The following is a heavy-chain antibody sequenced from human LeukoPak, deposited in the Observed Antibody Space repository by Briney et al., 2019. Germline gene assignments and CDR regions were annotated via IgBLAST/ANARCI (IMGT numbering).Heavy chain of an antibody. CDR2: ISAYNGNT. CDR1: GYSFTDYY. D-gene: IGHD3-10*01. J-gene: IGHJ4*02. CDR3: ARSPHYYGSGSYFVDY. Sequence: ASVKVSCKASGYSFTDYYMHWVRQAPGQGLEWMGWISAYNGNTNYAQKLQGRVTMTTDTSTSTAYMELRSLRSDDTAVYYCARSPHYYGSGSYFVDYWGQGTLVTVSS. V-gene: IGHV1-18*04.